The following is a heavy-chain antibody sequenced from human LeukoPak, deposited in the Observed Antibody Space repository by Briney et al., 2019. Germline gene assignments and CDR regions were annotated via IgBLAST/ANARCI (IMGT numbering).Heavy chain of an antibody. D-gene: IGHD6-13*01. CDR2: FDPEDGET. CDR3: ATQGSSWYGAFDI. Sequence: ASVKVSCKVSGYTLTELSMHWVRRAPGKGLEWMGGFDPEDGETIYAQKFQGRVTMTEDTSTDTAYMELSSLGSEDTAVYYCATQGSSWYGAFDIWGQGTMVTVSS. V-gene: IGHV1-24*01. CDR1: GYTLTELS. J-gene: IGHJ3*02.